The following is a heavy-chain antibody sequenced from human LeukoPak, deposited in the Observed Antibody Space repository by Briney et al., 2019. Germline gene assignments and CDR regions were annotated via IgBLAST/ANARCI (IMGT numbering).Heavy chain of an antibody. CDR3: AREHPDWYFDL. CDR2: ISGSGGST. D-gene: IGHD1/OR15-1a*01. CDR1: GFTFNTYA. V-gene: IGHV3-23*01. Sequence: GGSLRLSCAASGFTFNTYAMSWVRQAPGKGLEWVSAISGSGGSTYYADSVKGRFTISRDNAKNSLYLQMNSLRAEDTAVYYCAREHPDWYFDLWGRGTLVTVSS. J-gene: IGHJ2*01.